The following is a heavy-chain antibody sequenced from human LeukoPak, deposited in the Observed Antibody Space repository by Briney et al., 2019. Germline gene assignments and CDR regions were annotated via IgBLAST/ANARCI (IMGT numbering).Heavy chain of an antibody. CDR2: INYRGST. CDR3: TRQLANYFDY. CDR1: GGSITPYY. Sequence: SETLSLTCTVSGGSITPYYWGWIRQPPGNGLEWIGYINYRGSTNYNPSLKGRVTISVDTSKNQFSLQLSSVTAADTALYYCTRQLANYFDYWGQGALVTVSS. J-gene: IGHJ4*02. V-gene: IGHV4-59*08.